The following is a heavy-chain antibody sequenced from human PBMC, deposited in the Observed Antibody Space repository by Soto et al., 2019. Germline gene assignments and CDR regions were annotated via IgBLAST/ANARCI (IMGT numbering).Heavy chain of an antibody. CDR1: GYTFTSYG. Sequence: ASVKVSCKASGYTFTSYGISWVRQAPGQGLEWMGWISAYNGNTNYAQKLQGRVTMTTDTSTSTAYMELRSLRSDDTAVYYCARDEAWFRDPWWFDPWGQGTLVTVSS. V-gene: IGHV1-18*01. CDR3: ARDEAWFRDPWWFDP. J-gene: IGHJ5*02. CDR2: ISAYNGNT. D-gene: IGHD3-10*01.